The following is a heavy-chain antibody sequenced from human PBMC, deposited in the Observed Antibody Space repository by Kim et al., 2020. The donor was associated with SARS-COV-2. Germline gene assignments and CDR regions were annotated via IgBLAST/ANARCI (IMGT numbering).Heavy chain of an antibody. CDR2: IYYSGST. Sequence: SETLSLTCTVSGGSISSSSYYWGWIRQPPGKGLEWIGSIYYSGSTYYNPSLKSRVTISVDTSKNQFSLKLSSVTAADTAVYYCARRLPLVVVAATPGMLGPFDYWGQGTLVTVSS. J-gene: IGHJ4*02. CDR3: ARRLPLVVVAATPGMLGPFDY. CDR1: GGSISSSSYY. V-gene: IGHV4-39*01. D-gene: IGHD2-15*01.